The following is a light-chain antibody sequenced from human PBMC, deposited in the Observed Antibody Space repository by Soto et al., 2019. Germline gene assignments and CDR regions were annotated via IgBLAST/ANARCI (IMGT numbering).Light chain of an antibody. Sequence: EIVMTQSPATLSVSPGERATLSCRASQSISSNLAWYQQKPGQAPSLLIYGASARATGIPARCSGSGSGTEITLPVSSLQCEEYAVYYCQHYNNWRFTVGQGTGLEIK. CDR2: GAS. CDR1: QSISSN. J-gene: IGKJ2*01. CDR3: QHYNNWRFT. V-gene: IGKV3-15*01.